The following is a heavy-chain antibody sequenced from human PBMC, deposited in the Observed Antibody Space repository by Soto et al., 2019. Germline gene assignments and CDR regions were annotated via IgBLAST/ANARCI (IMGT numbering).Heavy chain of an antibody. J-gene: IGHJ5*02. Sequence: SETLSLTCAVSGGSISSSNWWSWVRQPPGKGLEWIGEIYHSGSTNYNPSLKSRVTISVDKSKNQFSLKLSSVTAADTAVYYCARSAGYCSSTSCYWSAVGWFDPWGQGTLVTVSS. D-gene: IGHD2-2*01. CDR3: ARSAGYCSSTSCYWSAVGWFDP. CDR2: IYHSGST. CDR1: GGSISSSNW. V-gene: IGHV4-4*02.